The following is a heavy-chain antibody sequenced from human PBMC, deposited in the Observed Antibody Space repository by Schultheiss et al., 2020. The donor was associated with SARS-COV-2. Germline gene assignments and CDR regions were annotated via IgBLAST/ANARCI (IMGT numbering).Heavy chain of an antibody. CDR3: VKDLVRGDDY. CDR2: IGTGGDT. J-gene: IGHJ4*02. V-gene: IGHV3-64D*06. CDR1: GFTFSSYA. Sequence: GGSLRLSCAASGFTFSSYAMHWVRQAPGKGLEWVSAIGTGGDTYYADSVKGRFTISRDNSKNTLYLQMSSLRAEDTAVYYCVKDLVRGDDYWGQGTLVTVSS. D-gene: IGHD3-10*01.